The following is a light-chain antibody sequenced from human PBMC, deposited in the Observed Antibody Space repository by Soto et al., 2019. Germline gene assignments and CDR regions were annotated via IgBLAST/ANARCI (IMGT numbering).Light chain of an antibody. V-gene: IGLV1-40*01. CDR1: SSNIGAGYD. J-gene: IGLJ2*01. Sequence: QSVLTQPPSASGTPGQRVTISCSGSSSNIGAGYDVHWYQQLPGTAPKRLMYGNSNRPSGVPDRFSGSKSGTSASLAITGLQAEDEADYYCQSYDSSLSAYVLFGGGTKVTVL. CDR2: GNS. CDR3: QSYDSSLSAYVL.